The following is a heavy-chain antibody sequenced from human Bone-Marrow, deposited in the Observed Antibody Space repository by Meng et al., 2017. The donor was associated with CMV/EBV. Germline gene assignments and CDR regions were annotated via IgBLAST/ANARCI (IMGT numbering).Heavy chain of an antibody. Sequence: SETLSLTCTVSGASISTYYWSWIRQPPGKGLEWIGYIYYSGTTNYNPSLKSRVTISVDRSKNQFSLKVNSVTAADTAVYYCARGYSSSWPFDYWGQGTLVTVSS. V-gene: IGHV4-59*01. CDR2: IYYSGTT. D-gene: IGHD6-13*01. CDR3: ARGYSSSWPFDY. J-gene: IGHJ4*02. CDR1: GASISTYY.